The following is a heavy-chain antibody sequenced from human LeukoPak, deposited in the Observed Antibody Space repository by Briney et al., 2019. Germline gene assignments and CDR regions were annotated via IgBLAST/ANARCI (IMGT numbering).Heavy chain of an antibody. CDR2: IYSGGST. V-gene: IGHV3-53*01. CDR1: GFTVSSNY. D-gene: IGHD6-13*01. J-gene: IGHJ6*02. Sequence: HTGGSLRLSCAASGFTVSSNYMSWVRQAPGKGLEWVSVIYSGGSTYYADSVKGRFTISRDNSKNTLYLQMNSLRAEDTAVYYCARVQPEAYGMDVWGQGTTVTVSS. CDR3: ARVQPEAYGMDV.